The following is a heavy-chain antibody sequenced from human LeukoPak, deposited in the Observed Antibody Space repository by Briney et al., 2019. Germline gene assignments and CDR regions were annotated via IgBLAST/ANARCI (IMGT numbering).Heavy chain of an antibody. CDR2: ISGSGGST. Sequence: GSLLLSCAASGFPFSRYAMSWVRQAPGKGLEWVSAISGSGGSTCYADSVKGRFTISRDNSKNTLYLQMNSLRAEATAVYYCARGSTRDYYMDVWGKGTTVTVSS. V-gene: IGHV3-23*01. J-gene: IGHJ6*03. CDR3: ARGSTRDYYMDV. CDR1: GFPFSRYA.